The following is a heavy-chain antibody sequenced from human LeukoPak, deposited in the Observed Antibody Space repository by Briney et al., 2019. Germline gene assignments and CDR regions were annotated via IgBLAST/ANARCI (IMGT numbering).Heavy chain of an antibody. CDR3: ARENWAPYD. CDR2: ISSNGRTI. V-gene: IGHV3-11*04. CDR1: GFTFSDYY. J-gene: IGHJ4*02. D-gene: IGHD7-27*01. Sequence: PGGSLRLSWAASGFTFSDYYMSWIRQAPGKGLEWISYISSNGRTIYYADSVKGRFTISRDNAKNSLYLQMNSLRAEDTAVYYCARENWAPYDWGQGTLVTVSS.